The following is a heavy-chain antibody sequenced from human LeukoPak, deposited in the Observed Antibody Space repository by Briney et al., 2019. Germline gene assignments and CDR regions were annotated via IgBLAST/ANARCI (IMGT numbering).Heavy chain of an antibody. D-gene: IGHD2-21*02. V-gene: IGHV4-39*01. CDR2: IYYSGST. CDR3: ASWGVVVVTTLGY. CDR1: GGSISSSSYY. Sequence: SETLSLTCTVSGGSISSSSYYWGWIRQPPGKGLEWVGSIYYSGSTYYNPSLKSRVTISVDTSKNQFSLKLSSVTAADTAVYYCASWGVVVVTTLGYWGQGTLVTVSS. J-gene: IGHJ4*02.